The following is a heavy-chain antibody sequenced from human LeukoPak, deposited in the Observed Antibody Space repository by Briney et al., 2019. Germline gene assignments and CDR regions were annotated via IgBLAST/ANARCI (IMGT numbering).Heavy chain of an antibody. J-gene: IGHJ3*02. CDR1: GFTFNSYS. CDR2: ISGSNSYI. V-gene: IGHV3-21*01. Sequence: GGSLRLSCAASGFTFNSYSMNWVRQAPGKGLEWVSSISGSNSYIYYADSMKGRFTISRDNAKNTLYLQMNSLRTEDTAVYYCTREHRWLVLDAFDIWGQGTMVTVSS. D-gene: IGHD6-19*01. CDR3: TREHRWLVLDAFDI.